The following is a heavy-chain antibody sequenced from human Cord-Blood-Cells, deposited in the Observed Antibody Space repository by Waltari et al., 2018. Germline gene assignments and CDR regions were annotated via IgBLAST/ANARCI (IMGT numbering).Heavy chain of an antibody. V-gene: IGHV3-74*01. CDR3: ARGPIVVVPAAIRQYYYYGMDV. CDR1: GFTFSSYW. CDR2: INSDGSST. J-gene: IGHJ6*02. Sequence: EVQLVESGGGLVQPGGSLRLSCAASGFTFSSYWMHWVRQAPGEGLVWVSRINSDGSSTSYADSVNGRFTISRDDAKNTLYLQMNSRRAEDTAVYYCARGPIVVVPAAIRQYYYYGMDVWGQGTTVTVSS. D-gene: IGHD2-2*01.